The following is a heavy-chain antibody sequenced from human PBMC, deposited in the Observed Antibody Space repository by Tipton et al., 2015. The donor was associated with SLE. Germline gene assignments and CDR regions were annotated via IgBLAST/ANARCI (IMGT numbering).Heavy chain of an antibody. CDR3: CRSQSQLLGCFDY. CDR1: GGSFSGYY. Sequence: LRLSCAVYGGSFSGYYWCWSRQPPGKGLEWIGEINHCGSTNYNSSLKSRVTISVDTSKNQFSLKLYSVTAADTAGYYCCRSQSQLLGCFDYWAQRTLVTVSS. CDR2: INHCGST. D-gene: IGHD2-2*01. V-gene: IGHV4-34*09. J-gene: IGHJ4*02.